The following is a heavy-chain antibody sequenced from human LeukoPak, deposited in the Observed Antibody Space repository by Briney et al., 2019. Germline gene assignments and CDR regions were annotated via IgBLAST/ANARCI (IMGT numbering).Heavy chain of an antibody. Sequence: GGSPRLSCAASGFTFSSYAMSWVRQAPGKGLEWVSAISGSGGSTYYADSVKGRFTISRDNSKNTLYLQMNSLRAEDTAVYYCAKGRTARPIGYWGQGTLVTVSS. CDR2: ISGSGGST. V-gene: IGHV3-23*01. D-gene: IGHD6-6*01. J-gene: IGHJ4*02. CDR3: AKGRTARPIGY. CDR1: GFTFSSYA.